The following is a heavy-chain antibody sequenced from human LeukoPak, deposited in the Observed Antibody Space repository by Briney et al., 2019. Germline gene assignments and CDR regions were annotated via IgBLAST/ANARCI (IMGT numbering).Heavy chain of an antibody. D-gene: IGHD3-3*01. CDR3: ARQGRFYDFWSGSDFDY. CDR1: GGSISSSSYY. V-gene: IGHV4-39*01. CDR2: IYYSGST. Sequence: SETLSLTCTVSGGSISSSSYYWGWIRQPQGKGLEWIVSIYYSGSTYYNPSLKSRVTISVDTSKNQFSLKLSSVTAADTAVYYCARQGRFYDFWSGSDFDYWGQGTLVTVSS. J-gene: IGHJ4*02.